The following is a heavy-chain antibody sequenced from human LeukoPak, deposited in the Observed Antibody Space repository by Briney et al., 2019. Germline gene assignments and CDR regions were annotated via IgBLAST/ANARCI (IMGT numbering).Heavy chain of an antibody. Sequence: PGGSLRLSCAGSGFTFTNYAMNWVRQSPGKGLEWVSSISGSGGSTYYADSVKGRFTISRDNSKNTLYLQMNSLRAEDTAVYYRAKGGYCSSTSCPCDYWGQGTLVTVSS. D-gene: IGHD2-2*01. CDR3: AKGGYCSSTSCPCDY. J-gene: IGHJ4*02. V-gene: IGHV3-23*01. CDR1: GFTFTNYA. CDR2: ISGSGGST.